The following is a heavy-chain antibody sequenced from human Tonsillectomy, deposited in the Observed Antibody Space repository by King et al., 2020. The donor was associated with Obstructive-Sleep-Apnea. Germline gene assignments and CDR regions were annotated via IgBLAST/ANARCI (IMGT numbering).Heavy chain of an antibody. Sequence: QLQESGPGLVKPSETLSLTCNVSGGSIISSSYYWAWIRQSPGRGLEWIGSIYYGGTTYYTPSLKSRVIISVDTSKNHFSLKLSSVTAADTAVYYCARASGVPVAGNFDFWGQGTLVTVSS. D-gene: IGHD6-19*01. J-gene: IGHJ4*02. CDR3: ARASGVPVAGNFDF. CDR1: GGSIISSSYY. V-gene: IGHV4-39*07. CDR2: IYYGGTT.